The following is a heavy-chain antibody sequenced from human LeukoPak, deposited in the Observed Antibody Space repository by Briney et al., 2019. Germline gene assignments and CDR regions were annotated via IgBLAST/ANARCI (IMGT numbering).Heavy chain of an antibody. J-gene: IGHJ6*04. D-gene: IGHD2-21*02. V-gene: IGHV1-2*06. CDR2: INPNSGGA. Sequence: ASVKVSCKASGYTFTGYYMHWVRLAPGQGREWMGRINPNSGGANYAQKFQGRVTMTRATSISTAYMELSRLRSDDTAVYYCARDFCGGDCYSRSTYMDVWGKGTTVTVSS. CDR3: ARDFCGGDCYSRSTYMDV. CDR1: GYTFTGYY.